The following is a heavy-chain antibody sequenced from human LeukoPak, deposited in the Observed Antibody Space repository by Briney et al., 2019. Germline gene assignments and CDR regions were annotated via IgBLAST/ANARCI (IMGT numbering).Heavy chain of an antibody. V-gene: IGHV3-21*01. J-gene: IGHJ6*03. CDR3: ARVKTGNWLSRGYYYMDV. D-gene: IGHD1-1*01. Sequence: GGSLRLSCAASGFTFSAYNMNWVRRTPGKGLEWVSTITTSSSYMFYADSVRGRFTISRDNAKNSLFLQMNSLRAEDTAVYYCARVKTGNWLSRGYYYMDVWGKGTTVTVSS. CDR1: GFTFSAYN. CDR2: ITTSSSYM.